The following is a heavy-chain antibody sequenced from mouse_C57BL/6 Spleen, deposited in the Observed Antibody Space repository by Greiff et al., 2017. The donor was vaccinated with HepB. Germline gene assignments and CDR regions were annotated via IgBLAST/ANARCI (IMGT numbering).Heavy chain of an antibody. CDR1: GYTFTSYW. CDR3: ARSQLLYFGY. D-gene: IGHD3-1*01. CDR2: IDPSDSYP. Sequence: QVQLQQPGAELVMPGASVKLSCKASGYTFTSYWMHWVKQRPGQGLEWIGEIDPSDSYPNYNQKFKGKSTLTVDKSSSTAYMQLSSLTSEDSAVYYCARSQLLYFGYWGQGTTLTVSS. V-gene: IGHV1-69*01. J-gene: IGHJ2*01.